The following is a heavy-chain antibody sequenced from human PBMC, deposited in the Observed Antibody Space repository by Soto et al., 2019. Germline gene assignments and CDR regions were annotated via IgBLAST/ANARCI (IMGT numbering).Heavy chain of an antibody. Sequence: EVQLVESGGDLVKPGGSLKLSCAASGFTFSGSAMHWVRQASGKGLEWVGPIRRRAKNYATVYAASVKGRFIISRDDSKNTAYLQMNSLKTDDTAVDYCTRTFYGSDYFSPDFDYWGQGTLVTVSS. J-gene: IGHJ4*02. CDR3: TRTFYGSDYFSPDFDY. V-gene: IGHV3-73*02. D-gene: IGHD3-22*01. CDR2: IRRRAKNYAT. CDR1: GFTFSGSA.